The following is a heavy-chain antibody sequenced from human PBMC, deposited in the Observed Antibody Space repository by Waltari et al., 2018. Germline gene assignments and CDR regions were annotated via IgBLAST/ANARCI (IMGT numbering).Heavy chain of an antibody. CDR2: TYYRSKGYN. CDR3: ARDQPRSGYPGTDAFDI. CDR1: GDSVSSNSAA. J-gene: IGHJ3*02. D-gene: IGHD5-12*01. V-gene: IGHV6-1*01. Sequence: QVQLQQSGPGLVKPSQTLSLTCAISGDSVSSNSAAWNWIRQSPSRGLEWLGRTYYRSKGYNDYAVSVKSRITINPDTSKNQFSLQLNSVTPEDTAVYYCARDQPRSGYPGTDAFDIWGQGTMVTVSS.